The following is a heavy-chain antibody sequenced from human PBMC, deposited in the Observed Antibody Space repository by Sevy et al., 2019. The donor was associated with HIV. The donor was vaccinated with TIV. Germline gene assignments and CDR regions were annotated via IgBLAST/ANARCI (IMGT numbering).Heavy chain of an antibody. CDR3: AKDDYSNYEPDGMDV. CDR2: ISGSGGST. Sequence: GGSLRLSCAASGFTFSSYAMSWVRQAPGKGLEWVSAISGSGGSTYYADSVKGRFTISRDNSKNTLYLQMNSLRAEDTAVYYCAKDDYSNYEPDGMDVWGQGTTVTVSS. V-gene: IGHV3-23*01. CDR1: GFTFSSYA. J-gene: IGHJ6*02. D-gene: IGHD4-4*01.